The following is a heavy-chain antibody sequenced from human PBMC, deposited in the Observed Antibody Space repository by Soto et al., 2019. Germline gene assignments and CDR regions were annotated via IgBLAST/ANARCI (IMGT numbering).Heavy chain of an antibody. V-gene: IGHV3-7*01. CDR1: GFTFSGYW. D-gene: IGHD1-7*01. CDR2: IKQDGSEK. Sequence: GGSLRLSCAASGFTFSGYWMSWVRQAPGKGLEWVANIKQDGSEKYYVDSVKGRFTISRDNAMNSLYLQMNSLRAEDTAVYYCARGGTPTELSYYYYGMDVWGQGTTVTVSS. CDR3: ARGGTPTELSYYYYGMDV. J-gene: IGHJ6*02.